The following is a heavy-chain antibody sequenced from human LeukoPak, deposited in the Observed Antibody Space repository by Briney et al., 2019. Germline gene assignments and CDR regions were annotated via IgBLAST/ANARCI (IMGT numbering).Heavy chain of an antibody. V-gene: IGHV3-74*01. J-gene: IGHJ4*02. CDR1: GFTFSSYW. Sequence: PGGSLRLSCAASGFTFSSYWMHWVRQAPGKGLVWVSRINSDGSSTSYADSVKGRFTISRDNAKNTLYLQMNSLRAEDTAVYYCARGLTLLGYCSSTSCLMNYWGQGTLVTVSS. CDR3: ARGLTLLGYCSSTSCLMNY. CDR2: INSDGSST. D-gene: IGHD2-2*01.